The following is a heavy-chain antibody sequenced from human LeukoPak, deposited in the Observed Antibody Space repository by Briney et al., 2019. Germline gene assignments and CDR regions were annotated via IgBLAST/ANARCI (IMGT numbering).Heavy chain of an antibody. CDR1: CRSNSSYY. CDR2: IYTSGST. V-gene: IGHV4-4*07. D-gene: IGHD3-10*01. CDR3: ARDRGLYGEVLFDR. J-gene: IGHJ5*02. Sequence: SETLSLTYTVSCRSNSSYYWSWLRQPAGKELEWIGRIYTSGSTNYNPSLKSRVTMSVDTSKNQFSLKLTSVTAADTAVYYWARDRGLYGEVLFDRWGQGTLVTVSS.